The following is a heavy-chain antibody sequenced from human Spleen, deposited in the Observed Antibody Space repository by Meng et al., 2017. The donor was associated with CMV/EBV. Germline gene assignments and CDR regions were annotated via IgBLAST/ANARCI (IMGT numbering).Heavy chain of an antibody. CDR2: TFYRSNWYN. CDR3: ARTKTLRGYSYGVFDH. V-gene: IGHV6-1*01. Sequence: VSSNSAVWNWIRQSPSRGLEWLGRTFYRSNWYNDFAVSVKSRITISADTSKNQFSLQLNSVTPEDTAVYYCARTKTLRGYSYGVFDHWGQGTLVPSPQ. D-gene: IGHD5-18*01. J-gene: IGHJ4*02. CDR1: VSSNSAV.